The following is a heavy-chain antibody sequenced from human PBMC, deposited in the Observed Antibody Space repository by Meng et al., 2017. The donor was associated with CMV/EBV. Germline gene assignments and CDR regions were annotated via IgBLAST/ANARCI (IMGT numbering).Heavy chain of an antibody. V-gene: IGHV3-20*03. Sequence: ASGFTCDDYGMSWVRQAPGEGLEWVSGINWNGGSTGYADSVKGRFTISRDNAKNSLYLQMNSLRAEDTALYYCARREYSGSAVSLNYWGQGTLVTVSS. J-gene: IGHJ4*02. CDR1: GFTCDDYG. CDR3: ARREYSGSAVSLNY. D-gene: IGHD1-26*01. CDR2: INWNGGST.